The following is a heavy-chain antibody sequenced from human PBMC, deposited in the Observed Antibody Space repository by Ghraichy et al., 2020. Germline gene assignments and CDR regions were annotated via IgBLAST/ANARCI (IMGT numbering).Heavy chain of an antibody. CDR2: IYYSGST. Sequence: SETLSLTCTVSGGSISSSSYYWGWIRQPPGKGLEWIGSIYYSGSTYYNPSLKSRVTISVDTSKNQFSLKLSSVTPADTAVYYCARPIGWYVGYFDYWGQGTLVTVSS. V-gene: IGHV4-39*01. CDR3: ARPIGWYVGYFDY. D-gene: IGHD6-19*01. CDR1: GGSISSSSYY. J-gene: IGHJ4*02.